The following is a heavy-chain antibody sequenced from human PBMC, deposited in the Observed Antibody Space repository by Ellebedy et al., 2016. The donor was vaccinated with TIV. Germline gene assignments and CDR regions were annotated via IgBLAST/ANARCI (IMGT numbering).Heavy chain of an antibody. D-gene: IGHD4-17*01. Sequence: PGGSLRLSCAASGFTFSSYSMNWVRQAPGKGLEWVSYISSSSSTIYYADSVKGRFTISRDNAKNSLYLQMNSLRAEDTALYYCVKEGGNGDHPTTFDCWGHGTLVTVSS. V-gene: IGHV3-48*01. CDR1: GFTFSSYS. J-gene: IGHJ4*01. CDR2: ISSSSSTI. CDR3: VKEGGNGDHPTTFDC.